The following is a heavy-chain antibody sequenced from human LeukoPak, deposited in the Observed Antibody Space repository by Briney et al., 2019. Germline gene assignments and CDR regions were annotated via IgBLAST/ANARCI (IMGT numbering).Heavy chain of an antibody. Sequence: GSLRLSCAASGFTFSSYSMNWVRQAPGKGLEWVSSISSSSSYIYYADSVKGRFTISRDNAKNSLYLQMNNLRAEDTAVYYCARAHHPYIVVVPAAMPAWFDPWGQGTLVTVSS. D-gene: IGHD2-2*01. CDR2: ISSSSSYI. J-gene: IGHJ5*02. V-gene: IGHV3-21*01. CDR3: ARAHHPYIVVVPAAMPAWFDP. CDR1: GFTFSSYS.